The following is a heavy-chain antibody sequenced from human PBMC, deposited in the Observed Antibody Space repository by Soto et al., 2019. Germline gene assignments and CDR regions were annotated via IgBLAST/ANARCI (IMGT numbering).Heavy chain of an antibody. J-gene: IGHJ3*01. V-gene: IGHV3-11*01. CDR1: GFTFSDYY. D-gene: IGHD2-15*01. CDR2: INGGGNTI. Sequence: QVQLVESGGGLANPGGSLRLSCAASGFTFSDYYMSWIRQVPGKGLEWVSYINGGGNTIYYADSVRGRFTISRDNAKNSLYLQMNSLRAEDTAVYFCAKGYPRGFCAFNVWGKGTMVTVSS. CDR3: AKGYPRGFCAFNV.